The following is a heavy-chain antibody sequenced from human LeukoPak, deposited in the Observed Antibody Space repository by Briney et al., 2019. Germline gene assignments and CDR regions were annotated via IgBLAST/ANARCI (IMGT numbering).Heavy chain of an antibody. D-gene: IGHD5-12*01. J-gene: IGHJ4*02. CDR1: GFTFSSYG. CDR2: IWYDGSNK. V-gene: IGHV3-33*01. Sequence: GRSLRLSCAASGFTFSSYGMHWVRQSPGKGLEWVAVIWYDGSNKYYADSVKGRFTISRDNSKNTLYLQMNSLRAEDTAVYYCARDWLEAFDYWGQGTLVTVSS. CDR3: ARDWLEAFDY.